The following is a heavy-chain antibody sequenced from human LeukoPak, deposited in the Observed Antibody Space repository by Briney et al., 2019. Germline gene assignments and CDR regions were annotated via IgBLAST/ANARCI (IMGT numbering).Heavy chain of an antibody. CDR2: ISGSGGST. J-gene: IGHJ4*02. CDR3: VSPKYSSAWFFDY. D-gene: IGHD6-19*01. CDR1: GFTFSSYA. V-gene: IGHV3-23*01. Sequence: GGSVRLSCAASGFTFSSYAMSWVRQAPGRGLEWVSAISGSGGSTYYADSVKGRFTISRDNSKNTLYLQMNSLRAEDTAVYYCVSPKYSSAWFFDYWGQGTLVTVSS.